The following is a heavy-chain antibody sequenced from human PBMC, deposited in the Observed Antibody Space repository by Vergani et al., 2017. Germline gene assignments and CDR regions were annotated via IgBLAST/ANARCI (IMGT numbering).Heavy chain of an antibody. CDR2: IYYSGST. CDR1: GGPISSYY. CDR3: ARERFRNGLDI. D-gene: IGHD1-14*01. J-gene: IGHJ3*02. V-gene: IGHV4-59*01. Sequence: QVQLQESGPGLVKPSETLSLTCTVSGGPISSYYWSWVRQPPGKGLEWIGYIYYSGSTNYNPSRKRRVTISVDTSKNQFSLKLSSVTAADTAVYYCARERFRNGLDIWGQGTMVTVSS.